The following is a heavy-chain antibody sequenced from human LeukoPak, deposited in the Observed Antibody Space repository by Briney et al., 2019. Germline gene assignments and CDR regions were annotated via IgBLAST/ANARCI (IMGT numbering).Heavy chain of an antibody. D-gene: IGHD3-9*01. J-gene: IGHJ4*02. CDR2: IYYSGST. CDR3: ARSTRVLTVDY. V-gene: IGHV4-59*01. CDR1: GGSISSYY. Sequence: SETLSLTCTVSGGSISSYYWSWIRQPPGKGLEWIGYIYYSGSTNYNPSLKSRVTISVDTSKNQFPLKLSSVTAADTAVYYCARSTRVLTVDYWGQGTLVTVSS.